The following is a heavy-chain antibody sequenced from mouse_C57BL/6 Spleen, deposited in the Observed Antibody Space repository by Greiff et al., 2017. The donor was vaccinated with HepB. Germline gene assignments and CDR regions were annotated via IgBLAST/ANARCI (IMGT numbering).Heavy chain of an antibody. Sequence: QVQLQQSGTELVKPGASVKLSCKASGYTFTSYWMHWVKQRPGQGLEWIGNINPSNGGTNYNEKFKSKATLTVDKSSSTAYMQLSSLTSEDSAVYYCARGGSSGYEAWFAYWGQGTLVTVSA. V-gene: IGHV1-53*01. CDR1: GYTFTSYW. J-gene: IGHJ3*01. D-gene: IGHD3-2*02. CDR2: INPSNGGT. CDR3: ARGGSSGYEAWFAY.